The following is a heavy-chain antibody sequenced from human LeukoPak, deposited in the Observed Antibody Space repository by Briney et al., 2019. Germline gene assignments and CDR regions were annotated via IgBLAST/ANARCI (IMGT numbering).Heavy chain of an antibody. CDR3: ARSVEDDYVWGDSRYGGYHFDY. J-gene: IGHJ4*02. CDR2: ISYSGST. V-gene: IGHV4-59*01. D-gene: IGHD3-16*02. Sequence: SETPSLTCTVSGGSIRSYYWTWIRQPPGKGLECIGYISYSGSTNYSPSLRSRVIISVDTSKNQFSVKLTSVTAADTAVYYCARSVEDDYVWGDSRYGGYHFDYWGQGILVTVSS. CDR1: GGSIRSYY.